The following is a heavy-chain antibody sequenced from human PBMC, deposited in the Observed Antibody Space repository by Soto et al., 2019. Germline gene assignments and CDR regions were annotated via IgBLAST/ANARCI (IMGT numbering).Heavy chain of an antibody. J-gene: IGHJ6*03. Sequence: GGSLRLSCAASGFTFSSYWMSWVRQAPGKGLEWVANIKQDGSEKYYVDSVKGRFTISRDNAKNSLYLQMNSLRAEDTAVYYCARAIMVRGVIKAYYYYMDVWGKGTTVTVSS. CDR2: IKQDGSEK. CDR1: GFTFSSYW. CDR3: ARAIMVRGVIKAYYYYMDV. D-gene: IGHD3-10*01. V-gene: IGHV3-7*04.